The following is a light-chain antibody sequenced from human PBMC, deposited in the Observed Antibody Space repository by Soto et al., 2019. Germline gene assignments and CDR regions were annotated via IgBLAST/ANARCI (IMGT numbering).Light chain of an antibody. J-gene: IGLJ1*01. V-gene: IGLV1-40*01. CDR1: SSNIGSSFD. CDR2: GNT. CDR3: SLYTSENTYV. Sequence: QSVLTQPPSVSGAPGQRVTISCTGSSSNIGSSFDVHWYQHLPGTAPKLLIYGNTNRPSGVPDRFSGSKSGNSASLAITGLQAEDEADYYCSLYTSENTYVFGTGTKLTVL.